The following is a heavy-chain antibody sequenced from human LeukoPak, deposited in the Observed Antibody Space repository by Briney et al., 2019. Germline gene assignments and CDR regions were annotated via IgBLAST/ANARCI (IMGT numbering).Heavy chain of an antibody. CDR3: ARDVYYDSSGYEDY. CDR1: GGSISSGGYY. V-gene: IGHV4-30-2*01. Sequence: SETLSLTCTVSGGSISSGGYYWSWIRQPPGKGLEWIGYIYHSGSTYYNPSLKSRVTISVDRSKNQFSLKLSSVTAADTAVYYCARDVYYDSSGYEDYWGQGTLVTVSS. J-gene: IGHJ4*02. CDR2: IYHSGST. D-gene: IGHD3-22*01.